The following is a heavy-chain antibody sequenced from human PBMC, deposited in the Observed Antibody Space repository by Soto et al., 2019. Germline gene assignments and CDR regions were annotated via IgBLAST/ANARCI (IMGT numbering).Heavy chain of an antibody. CDR1: GGSFSGYY. CDR2: INHSGST. Sequence: SETLSLTCAVYGGSFSGYYWSWIRQPPGKGLEWIGEINHSGSTNYNPSLKSRVTISVDTSKNQFSLKLSSVTAADTAVYYCARVGLRGYCSGGSCYWRNNLFDPWGQGTLVTVSS. J-gene: IGHJ5*02. D-gene: IGHD2-15*01. CDR3: ARVGLRGYCSGGSCYWRNNLFDP. V-gene: IGHV4-34*01.